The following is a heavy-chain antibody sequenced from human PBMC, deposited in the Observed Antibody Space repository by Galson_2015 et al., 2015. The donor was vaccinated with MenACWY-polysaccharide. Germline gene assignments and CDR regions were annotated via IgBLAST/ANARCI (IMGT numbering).Heavy chain of an antibody. CDR3: VRDPDDYGDGDY. J-gene: IGHJ4*02. Sequence: SLRLSCAASGFTVIDNYMSWVRQAPGKGLEWVSVIYSGGSTYYADSVKGRFTISRDRSKSTLYLQMNSLRAEDTAVYYCVRDPDDYGDGDYWGQGTLVTVSS. CDR1: GFTVIDNY. D-gene: IGHD4-17*01. CDR2: IYSGGST. V-gene: IGHV3-53*01.